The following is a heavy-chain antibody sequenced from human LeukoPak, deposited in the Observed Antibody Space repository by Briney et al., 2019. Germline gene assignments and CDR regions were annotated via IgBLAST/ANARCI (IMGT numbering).Heavy chain of an antibody. D-gene: IGHD6-13*01. CDR1: GGSISTFH. CDR2: IYTSGGT. J-gene: IGHJ4*02. CDR3: ARSRPAAGSIDY. V-gene: IGHV4-4*07. Sequence: PSETLSLTCTVSGGSISTFHWSWIRQPAGKGLEWIGRIYTSGGTNYNPSLKSRVTVSVDTSKNQFSLKLSSVTAADTAVYYCARSRPAAGSIDYSGQGTLLTVSS.